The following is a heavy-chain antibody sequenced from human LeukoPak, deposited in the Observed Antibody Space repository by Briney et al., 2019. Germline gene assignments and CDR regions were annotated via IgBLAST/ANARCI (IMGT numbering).Heavy chain of an antibody. Sequence: ASVTVSFKASGYTFTVYYMHWVRQAPGQGLEWMGWINPNSGGTNYAQKLQGRVTMTTDTSTSTAYMELRSLRSDDTAVYYCARFGLGKHIEVAGIPFDIWGQGTMVTVSS. CDR2: INPNSGGT. J-gene: IGHJ3*02. V-gene: IGHV1-2*02. CDR1: GYTFTVYY. D-gene: IGHD6-19*01. CDR3: ARFGLGKHIEVAGIPFDI.